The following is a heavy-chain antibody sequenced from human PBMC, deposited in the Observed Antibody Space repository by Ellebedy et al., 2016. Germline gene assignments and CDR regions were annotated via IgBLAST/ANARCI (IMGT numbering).Heavy chain of an antibody. Sequence: GGSLRLSCAGTGFIFTDYAMTWVRQAPGRGLEWVATISGGADSTYYADSVKGRFTISRDNSKNTVNLQMKSLGAGDTALYYCARNTRYFFDSWGQGTQVTVSS. CDR1: GFIFTDYA. CDR2: ISGGADST. J-gene: IGHJ4*02. V-gene: IGHV3-23*01. D-gene: IGHD2-2*01. CDR3: ARNTRYFFDS.